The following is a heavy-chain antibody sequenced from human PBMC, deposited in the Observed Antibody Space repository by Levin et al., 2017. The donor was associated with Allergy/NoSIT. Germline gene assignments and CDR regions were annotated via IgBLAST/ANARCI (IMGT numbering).Heavy chain of an antibody. D-gene: IGHD2-15*01. CDR3: AAGPVVAAIDFDY. CDR1: GGSISSYY. J-gene: IGHJ4*02. Sequence: PGGSLRLSCTVSGGSISSYYWSWIRQPPGKGLEWIAYIYYSGSTSYNPSLKSRVTISVDTSKNQFSLNLNSVTAADPAGYYCAAGPVVAAIDFDYWGQGTLVTVSS. V-gene: IGHV4-59*01. CDR2: IYYSGST.